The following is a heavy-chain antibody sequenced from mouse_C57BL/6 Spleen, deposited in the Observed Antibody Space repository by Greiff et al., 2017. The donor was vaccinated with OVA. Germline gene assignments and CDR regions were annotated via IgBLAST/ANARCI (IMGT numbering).Heavy chain of an antibody. V-gene: IGHV1-82*01. J-gene: IGHJ3*01. CDR1: GYAFSSSW. CDR3: SRLNLDDLAY. CDR2: IYPGDGDT. D-gene: IGHD4-1*02. Sequence: VKLQESGPELVKPGASVKISCKASGYAFSSSWMNWVKQRPGKGLEWIGRIYPGDGDTNYNGKFKGKATLTADKSSSTAYMQLSSLTSEDSAVYFCSRLNLDDLAYWGQGTLVTVSA.